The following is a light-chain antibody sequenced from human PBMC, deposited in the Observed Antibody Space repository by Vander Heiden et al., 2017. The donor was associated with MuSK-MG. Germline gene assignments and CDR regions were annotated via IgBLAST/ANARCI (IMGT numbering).Light chain of an antibody. CDR3: QQYDDLST. CDR2: GAS. V-gene: IGKV1-33*01. Sequence: DIQITQSPSSLSASVADRVTIPCQASQDISCYINWYQQKPGKAPKLLIYGASNLETGVPSRFSGSGSGTDFTFTISSLQPEDIATYYCQQYDDLSTFGQGTRLEIK. CDR1: QDISCY. J-gene: IGKJ5*01.